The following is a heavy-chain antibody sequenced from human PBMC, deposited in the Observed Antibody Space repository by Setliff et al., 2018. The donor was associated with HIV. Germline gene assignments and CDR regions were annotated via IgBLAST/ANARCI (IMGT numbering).Heavy chain of an antibody. CDR3: VRRRGPMVRGVDPSPSYYFDY. V-gene: IGHV4-34*01. CDR1: GGSLSGHY. Sequence: PSETLSLTCAVYGGSLSGHYWTWIRQPPGEGLEWIGEINHSGKTNYNPSLESRVTISVDTSKNQFSLRMKSVNAGDTGKYYCVRRRGPMVRGVDPSPSYYFDYWGQGTLVTVSS. J-gene: IGHJ4*02. D-gene: IGHD3-10*01. CDR2: INHSGKT.